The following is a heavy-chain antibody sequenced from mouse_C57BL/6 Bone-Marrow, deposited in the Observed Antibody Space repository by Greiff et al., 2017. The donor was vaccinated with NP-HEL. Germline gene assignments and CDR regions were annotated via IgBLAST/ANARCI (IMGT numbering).Heavy chain of an antibody. V-gene: IGHV1-26*01. CDR2: INPNNGGT. Sequence: EVQLQQSGPELVKPGASVKISCKASGYTFTDYYMNWVKQSHGKSLEWIGDINPNNGGTSYNQKFKGKATLTVDKSSSTAYMELRSLTSEDSAVYYCARSPFYDGYSAWFAYWGQGTLVTVSA. J-gene: IGHJ3*01. CDR1: GYTFTDYY. D-gene: IGHD2-3*01. CDR3: ARSPFYDGYSAWFAY.